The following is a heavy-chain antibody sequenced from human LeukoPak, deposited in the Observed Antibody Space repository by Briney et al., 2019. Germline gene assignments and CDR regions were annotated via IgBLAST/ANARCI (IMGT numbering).Heavy chain of an antibody. CDR2: IHYTAGT. J-gene: IGHJ4*02. CDR1: GASMRNYY. Sequence: PSETLSLTCTVSGASMRNYYWSWLRQPPGRGLEWIGYIHYTAGTNYMPSFKSRVTLSLDTTRDQFSLKLTSVTAADTAVYYCARCDSATALDYWGQGILVTVSS. CDR3: ARCDSATALDY. D-gene: IGHD2-21*01. V-gene: IGHV4-59*01.